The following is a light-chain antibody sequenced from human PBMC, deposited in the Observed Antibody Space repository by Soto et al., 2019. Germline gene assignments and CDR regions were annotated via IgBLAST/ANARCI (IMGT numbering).Light chain of an antibody. V-gene: IGKV3-15*01. CDR3: HQYTSWPPGT. Sequence: IVLKQSTAILSVSPGERATLSCRASQSISRSLDWYQQKPGQAPRLLISDASTRATGIPARFSGSGSGTEFTLTISSLQSEDFAIYYCHQYTSWPPGTFGQGTKVEIK. CDR1: QSISRS. CDR2: DAS. J-gene: IGKJ2*01.